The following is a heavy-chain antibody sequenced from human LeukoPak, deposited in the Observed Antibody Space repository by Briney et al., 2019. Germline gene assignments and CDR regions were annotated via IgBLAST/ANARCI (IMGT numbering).Heavy chain of an antibody. CDR2: IYYSGST. J-gene: IGHJ4*02. Sequence: PSETLSLTCTVSSGSISSGSSYWGWLRQPPGKGLEWIGYIYYSGSTYYNPSLKSRVTISGDTSKNQFSLRLNSVTPADAAVYFCARLVEAPRAFDSWGQGILVTVSS. CDR3: ARLVEAPRAFDS. CDR1: SGSISSGSSY. V-gene: IGHV4-30-4*01. D-gene: IGHD3-3*01.